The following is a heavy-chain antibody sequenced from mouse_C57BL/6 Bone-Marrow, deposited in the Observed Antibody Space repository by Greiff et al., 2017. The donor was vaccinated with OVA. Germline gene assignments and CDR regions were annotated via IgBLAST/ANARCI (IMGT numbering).Heavy chain of an antibody. Sequence: VQLLQSGAELVRPGASVKLSCTASGFTIKDDYMHWVKQRPEQGLEWIGWIDPENGDTEYAPKFQGKATITADTSSNTAYLQLSSLTSKDTAVYYCALADGSSCAWYAYWGKVTLVTVAA. D-gene: IGHD1-1*01. CDR1: GFTIKDDY. J-gene: IGHJ3*01. CDR3: ALADGSSCAWYAY. V-gene: IGHV14-4*01. CDR2: IDPENGDT.